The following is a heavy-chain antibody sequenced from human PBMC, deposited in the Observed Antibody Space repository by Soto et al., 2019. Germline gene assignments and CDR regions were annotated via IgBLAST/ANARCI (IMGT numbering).Heavy chain of an antibody. D-gene: IGHD2-21*02. J-gene: IGHJ6*02. V-gene: IGHV4-31*03. CDR2: IYYSGST. CDR1: GGSISSGGYY. CDR3: ARELYCGGDCYTNYCYYGMDV. Sequence: SETLSLTCTVSGGSISSGGYYWSWIRQHPGKGLEWIGYIYYSGSTYYNPSLKSRVTISVDTSKNQFSLKLSSVTAADTAVYYCARELYCGGDCYTNYCYYGMDVWGQGTTVPVSS.